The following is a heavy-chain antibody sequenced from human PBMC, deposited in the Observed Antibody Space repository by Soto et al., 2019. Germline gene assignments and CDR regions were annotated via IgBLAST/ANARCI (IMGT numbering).Heavy chain of an antibody. D-gene: IGHD6-6*01. V-gene: IGHV3-23*01. J-gene: IGHJ4*02. CDR3: AKDSIPYSSSYDLDH. CDR2: ITGTGVSI. Sequence: EVQLLESGGGLVQPGGSLRLSCVASGFSFSGFAMCWVRQAPGKGLVWVSSITGTGVSIYYADSVRGRFTISRDNSKNTLYLQMSSLRAEDTARYYCAKDSIPYSSSYDLDHWGRGALVTVSS. CDR1: GFSFSGFA.